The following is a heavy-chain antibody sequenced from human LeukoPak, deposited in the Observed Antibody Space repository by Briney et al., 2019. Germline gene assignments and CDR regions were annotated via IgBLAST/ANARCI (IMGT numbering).Heavy chain of an antibody. CDR1: GFTFSSYA. Sequence: PGGSLRLSCAASGFTFSSYAMHWVRQAPGKGLEYVSAISSNGGSTYYANSVKGRFTISRDNSKNSLYLQMGSLRAEDMAVYYCARDGGRAGIFYYYMDVWGKGTTVTVSS. CDR3: ARDGGRAGIFYYYMDV. V-gene: IGHV3-64*01. J-gene: IGHJ6*03. CDR2: ISSNGGST. D-gene: IGHD3-16*01.